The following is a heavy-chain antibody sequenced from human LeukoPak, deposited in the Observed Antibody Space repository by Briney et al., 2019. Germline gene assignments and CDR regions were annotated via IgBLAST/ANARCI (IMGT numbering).Heavy chain of an antibody. V-gene: IGHV1-18*01. Sequence: EASVKVSCKASGYTFTIYGISWVRQAPGQGLEWMGWISAYNGNTNYVQKLQGRVTMTTDTSTSTAYMELRSLRSDDTAVYYCARDPDCGGDCLYFQHWGQGTLVTVSS. CDR1: GYTFTIYG. J-gene: IGHJ1*01. CDR3: ARDPDCGGDCLYFQH. D-gene: IGHD2-21*02. CDR2: ISAYNGNT.